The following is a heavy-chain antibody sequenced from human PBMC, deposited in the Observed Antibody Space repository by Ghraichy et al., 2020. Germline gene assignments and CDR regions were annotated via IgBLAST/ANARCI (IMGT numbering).Heavy chain of an antibody. CDR3: AKGGGIGEALGY. V-gene: IGHV3-23*01. CDR2: LSSSGGNT. CDR1: GFKFSSFA. Sequence: GGSLRLSCAASGFKFSSFAMSWVRQAPGKGLEWVSALSSSGGNTYYADSVKGRVTISRDNSKNTLFLQMNNLRGEDTARYYCAKGGGIGEALGYWGQGTLVTVSS. D-gene: IGHD6-19*01. J-gene: IGHJ4*02.